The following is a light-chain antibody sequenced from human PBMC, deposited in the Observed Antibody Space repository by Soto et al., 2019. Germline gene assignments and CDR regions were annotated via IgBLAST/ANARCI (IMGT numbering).Light chain of an antibody. CDR2: GAS. CDR1: QSVSSSY. J-gene: IGKJ2*01. Sequence: EIVLTQSPGTLSLSPGERATLSCRAIQSVSSSYLAWYQQKPGQAPRLLIYGASSRATGIPDRFSGSGSGTDFTLTISTLDAEEFAVYYCQQYGSSPHTFGQRTHLAIK. CDR3: QQYGSSPHT. V-gene: IGKV3-20*01.